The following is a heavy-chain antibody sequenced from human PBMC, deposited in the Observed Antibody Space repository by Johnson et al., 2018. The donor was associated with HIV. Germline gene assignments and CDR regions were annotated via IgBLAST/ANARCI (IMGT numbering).Heavy chain of an antibody. Sequence: QVQLVESGGGLVQPGGSLRLSCAASGFTFSDYYMSWIRQAPGKGLEWVSYISSSGSTIYYADSVKGRFTISRDNAKNSLYLQMNSLRAEDTAVYYCARRIYYYDSSGTEDAFDIWGQGTMVTVSS. CDR2: ISSSGSTI. D-gene: IGHD3-22*01. CDR3: ARRIYYYDSSGTEDAFDI. J-gene: IGHJ3*02. CDR1: GFTFSDYY. V-gene: IGHV3-11*04.